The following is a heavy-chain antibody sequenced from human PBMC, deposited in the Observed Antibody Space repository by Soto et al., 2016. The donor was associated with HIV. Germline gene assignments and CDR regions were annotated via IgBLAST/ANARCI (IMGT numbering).Heavy chain of an antibody. CDR1: GGTFNNYA. CDR3: ATPYSYASGSHQGIDF. D-gene: IGHD3-10*01. CDR2: IIPIFGTA. J-gene: IGHJ4*02. Sequence: QVQLVQSGAEVKKPGSSVKVSCKASGGTFNNYAINWVRQAPGQGLEWMGGIIPIFGTANYAQKFQGRVTITADESTSTAYMELSNLRSEDTAVYYCATPYSYASGSHQGIDFWGQGTLVTVSS. V-gene: IGHV1-69*13.